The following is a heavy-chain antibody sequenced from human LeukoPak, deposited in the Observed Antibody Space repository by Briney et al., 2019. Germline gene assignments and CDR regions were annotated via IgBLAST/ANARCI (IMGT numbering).Heavy chain of an antibody. CDR2: IYYSGST. CDR1: GGSISSYY. V-gene: IGHV4-59*01. Sequence: SETLSLTCTVSGGSISSYYWSWIRQPPGKGLEWIGYIYYSGSTNYNPSLKSRVTISVDTPKNQFSLKLSSVTAADTAVYYCARHDYGDSNYYYYYMDVWGKGTTVTVSS. J-gene: IGHJ6*03. D-gene: IGHD4-17*01. CDR3: ARHDYGDSNYYYYYMDV.